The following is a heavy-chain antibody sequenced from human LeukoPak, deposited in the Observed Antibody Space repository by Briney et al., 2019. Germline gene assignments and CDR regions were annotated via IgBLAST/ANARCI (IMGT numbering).Heavy chain of an antibody. J-gene: IGHJ5*01. CDR2: IGTYGGDT. CDR3: ARDLWNFYDDSGYNRDFDS. V-gene: IGHV1-18*01. Sequence: ASVNVSCKATSRISCVRQAPGQGLEWMGWIGTYGGDTYYAQKFQGRITVTTDTSTSTVYMELRNLRSDDTAVYYCARDLWNFYDDSGYNRDFDSWGQGTLVTVSS. CDR1: TSR. D-gene: IGHD3-22*01.